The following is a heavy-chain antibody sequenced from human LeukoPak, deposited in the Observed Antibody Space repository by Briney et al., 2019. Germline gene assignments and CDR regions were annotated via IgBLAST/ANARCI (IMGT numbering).Heavy chain of an antibody. Sequence: GGSLRLSCAASGFTFSTHAMNWVRQAPGKGLEWVSAISGSGASTYYADSVKGRFTISRDNSKHTLYLQMNSLRAEDTAVYYWAKGYDSSGYYYLQAFDMWGQGTMVTVSS. CDR3: AKGYDSSGYYYLQAFDM. V-gene: IGHV3-23*01. J-gene: IGHJ3*02. CDR2: ISGSGAST. CDR1: GFTFSTHA. D-gene: IGHD3-22*01.